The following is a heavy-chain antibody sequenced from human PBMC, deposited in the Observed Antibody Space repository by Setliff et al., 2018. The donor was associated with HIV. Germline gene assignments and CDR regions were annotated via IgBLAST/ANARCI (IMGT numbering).Heavy chain of an antibody. D-gene: IGHD2-15*01. CDR3: ARGSDPPYYYYYYMDV. V-gene: IGHV1-69*01. CDR1: GGTFSNYA. Sequence: VKVSCKASGGTFSNYAISWVRQAPGQGLEWMGGIIPFFGSTKYAQKFQDRVTITADESTYTADMELSSLRSDDTAVYYCARGSDPPYYYYYYMDVWGKGTTVTVSS. J-gene: IGHJ6*03. CDR2: IIPFFGST.